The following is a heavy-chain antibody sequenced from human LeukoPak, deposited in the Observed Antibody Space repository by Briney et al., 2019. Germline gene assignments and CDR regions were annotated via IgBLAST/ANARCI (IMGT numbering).Heavy chain of an antibody. CDR1: GFTFSSYG. V-gene: IGHV3-30*18. Sequence: GRSLRLSCAASGFTFSSYGMRWVRQAPGKGLEWVAVISYDGSNKYYADSVKGRFTISRDNSKNTLYLQMNSLRAEDTAVYYCAKDRGDAPVRLTYYFDYWGQGTLVTVSS. CDR3: AKDRGDAPVRLTYYFDY. CDR2: ISYDGSNK. J-gene: IGHJ4*02. D-gene: IGHD3-10*01.